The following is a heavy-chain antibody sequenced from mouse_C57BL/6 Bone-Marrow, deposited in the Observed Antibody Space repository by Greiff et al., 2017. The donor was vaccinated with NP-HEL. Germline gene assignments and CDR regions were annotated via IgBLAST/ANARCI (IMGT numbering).Heavy chain of an antibody. D-gene: IGHD2-3*01. J-gene: IGHJ4*01. CDR3: TTDGYYFYAMDY. CDR1: GFNIKDDY. V-gene: IGHV14-4*01. CDR2: IDPENGDT. Sequence: EVQLQHSGAELVRPGASVKLSCTASGFNIKDDYMHWVKQRPEQGLEWIGWIDPENGDTEYASKFQGKATITADTSSNTAYLQLSSLTSEDTAVYYCTTDGYYFYAMDYWGQGTSVTVSS.